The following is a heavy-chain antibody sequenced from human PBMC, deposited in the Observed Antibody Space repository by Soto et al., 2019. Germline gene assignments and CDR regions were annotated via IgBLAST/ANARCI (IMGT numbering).Heavy chain of an antibody. J-gene: IGHJ4*02. Sequence: VASVKVSCKASGYTFTSYYMHWVRQAPGQGLEWMGIINPSGGSTSYAQKFQGRVTMTRDTSTSTVYMELSSLRSEDTAVYYCARGRLAARPGLYYFDYWGQGTLVTVSS. CDR3: ARGRLAARPGLYYFDY. V-gene: IGHV1-46*01. CDR2: INPSGGST. CDR1: GYTFTSYY. D-gene: IGHD6-6*01.